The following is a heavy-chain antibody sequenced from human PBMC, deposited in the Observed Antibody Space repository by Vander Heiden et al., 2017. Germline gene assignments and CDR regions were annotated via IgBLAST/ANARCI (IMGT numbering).Heavy chain of an antibody. CDR2: FSKFVSS. D-gene: IGHD3-16*01. CDR3: ARDYWGSLDY. V-gene: IGHV4-61*01. CDR1: GSSVSSDSYQ. Sequence: QVRLQESGPGLVKPSDTLSLTCTVSGSSVSSDSYQWSWIRQPPGKGLEWIGYFSKFVSSNHNPSLKSRATILVDTSTNQFSLKLTSLTAADTAVYYCARDYWGSLDYWGQGILVTVSS. J-gene: IGHJ4*02.